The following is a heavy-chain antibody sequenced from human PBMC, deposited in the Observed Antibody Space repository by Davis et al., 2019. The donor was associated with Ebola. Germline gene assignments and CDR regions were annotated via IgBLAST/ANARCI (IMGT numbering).Heavy chain of an antibody. CDR1: GFTFGDYA. CDR3: TRDPVNMLRPIAVAGYFDY. V-gene: IGHV3-49*03. D-gene: IGHD6-19*01. Sequence: GESLKISCTASGFTFGDYAMSWFRQAPGKGLEWVGFIRSKAYGGTTEYAASVKGRFTISRDDSKSIAYLQMNSLKTEDTAVYYCTRDPVNMLRPIAVAGYFDYWGQGTLVTVSS. J-gene: IGHJ4*02. CDR2: IRSKAYGGTT.